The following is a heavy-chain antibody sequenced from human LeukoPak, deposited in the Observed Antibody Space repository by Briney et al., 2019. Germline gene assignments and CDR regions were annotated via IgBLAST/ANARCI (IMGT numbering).Heavy chain of an antibody. D-gene: IGHD3-22*01. Sequence: GESLKISCKGSGYSFTSYWIGWVRQMPGKGLEWMGIIYPGDSDTRYSPSFQGQVTISADKSISTAYLQWSSLKASDTAMYYCARAPPYYYDSSGYYFGYWGQGTLVTVSS. V-gene: IGHV5-51*01. CDR1: GYSFTSYW. J-gene: IGHJ4*02. CDR3: ARAPPYYYDSSGYYFGY. CDR2: IYPGDSDT.